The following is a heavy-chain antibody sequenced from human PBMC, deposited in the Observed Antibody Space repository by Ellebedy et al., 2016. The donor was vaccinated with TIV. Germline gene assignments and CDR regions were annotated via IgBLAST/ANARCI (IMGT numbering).Heavy chain of an antibody. V-gene: IGHV1-3*01. Sequence: ASVKVSCKASGYTFSNYAIHWVRQAPGQRLEWMGWISAGDENPKYSQKFQGRVTITRDTSANTAYMELSSLRSEDTAVYYCARDGYNYMFDYWGQGTLVTVSS. CDR2: ISAGDENP. CDR1: GYTFSNYA. J-gene: IGHJ4*02. D-gene: IGHD5-24*01. CDR3: ARDGYNYMFDY.